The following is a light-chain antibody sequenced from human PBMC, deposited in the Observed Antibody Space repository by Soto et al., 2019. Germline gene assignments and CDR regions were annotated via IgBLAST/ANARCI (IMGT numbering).Light chain of an antibody. J-gene: IGKJ2*01. CDR3: IQGTHWPPYT. CDR1: QSLVYSDGNTY. V-gene: IGKV2-30*01. Sequence: DVVMTQSPLSLPVTLGQPASISCRSSQSLVYSDGNTYLNWFQQRPGQSPRRLIYKVSNRDSGVPDRCSGSGSGTDFTLKISRVEAEDVVVYYCIQGTHWPPYTFGQGTKLEIK. CDR2: KVS.